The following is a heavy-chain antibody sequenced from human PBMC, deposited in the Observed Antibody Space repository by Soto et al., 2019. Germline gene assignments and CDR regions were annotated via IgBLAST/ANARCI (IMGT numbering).Heavy chain of an antibody. CDR3: ARDRGIAAAGPDY. V-gene: IGHV1-18*01. Sequence: ASVKVSCKASGYKFTTYGISWVRQAPGQGLEWMGWISTYNGKTEYAQKFQDRVTMTTDTSTSTAYMDLRSLRSDDTAVYYCARDRGIAAAGPDYWGQGTLVTVSS. J-gene: IGHJ4*02. CDR2: ISTYNGKT. D-gene: IGHD6-13*01. CDR1: GYKFTTYG.